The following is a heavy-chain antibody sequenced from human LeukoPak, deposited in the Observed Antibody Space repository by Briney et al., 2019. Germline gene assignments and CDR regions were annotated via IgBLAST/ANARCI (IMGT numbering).Heavy chain of an antibody. CDR3: ASSSGAD. CDR2: ISWNSGSI. J-gene: IGHJ4*02. V-gene: IGHV3-9*01. CDR1: GFTFDDYA. D-gene: IGHD2-15*01. Sequence: GGSLRLSCAASGFTFDDYAMHWVRQVPGKGLEWVSGISWNSGSIGYADSVKGRFTISRDNAKNSLYLQMNSLRAEDTALYYCASSSGADWGQGTLVTVSS.